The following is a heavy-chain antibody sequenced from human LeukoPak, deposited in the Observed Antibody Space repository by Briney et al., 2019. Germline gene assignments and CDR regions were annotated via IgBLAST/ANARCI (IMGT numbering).Heavy chain of an antibody. CDR1: GFTFSSYE. CDR3: ASWCYGSGSCDGMDV. D-gene: IGHD3-10*01. Sequence: GGSLRLSCAASGFTFSSYEMNWVRQAPGKGLEWVSYISSSGSTIYYADSVKGRFTISRDNAKNPLYLQMNSLRAEDTAVYYCASWCYGSGSCDGMDVWGQGTTVTVSS. J-gene: IGHJ6*02. V-gene: IGHV3-48*03. CDR2: ISSSGSTI.